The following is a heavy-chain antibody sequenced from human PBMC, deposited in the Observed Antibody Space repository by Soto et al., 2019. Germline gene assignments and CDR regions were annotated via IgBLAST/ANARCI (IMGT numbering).Heavy chain of an antibody. CDR3: ARGTPTAAGHCIDF. D-gene: IGHD6-13*01. Sequence: GASVKVSCKASGYTFTAYYIHWVRQAPGQGLEWMGWINPNSRDTNNAQKFQGRVTMTRDASTHTAYMELSRLRSDDTAVYYCARGTPTAAGHCIDFWGHGTLVTVSS. J-gene: IGHJ4*01. V-gene: IGHV1-2*02. CDR1: GYTFTAYY. CDR2: INPNSRDT.